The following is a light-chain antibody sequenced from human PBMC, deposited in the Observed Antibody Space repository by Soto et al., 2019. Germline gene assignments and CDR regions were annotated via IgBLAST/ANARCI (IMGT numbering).Light chain of an antibody. Sequence: QSVLTQPPSVSAAPGQTVTISCFGSNSNIGKNYVSWYQQLPGTAPKLLIYGNNNRHSGITDRISGSKSGTSATLGITGLQPGDEADYYCATWDNTLSAEVFGGGTKLTVL. V-gene: IGLV1-51*01. CDR3: ATWDNTLSAEV. J-gene: IGLJ3*02. CDR1: NSNIGKNY. CDR2: GNN.